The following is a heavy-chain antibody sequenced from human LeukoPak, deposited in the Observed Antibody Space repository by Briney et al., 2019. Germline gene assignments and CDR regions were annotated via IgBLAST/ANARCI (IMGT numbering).Heavy chain of an antibody. CDR2: ISTDAGPI. Sequence: PGGSLRFSCAASGFAFSTNWMHWVSQAPGKGLVWVSHISTDAGPITYADFVKGRFTISRDNAKNTLYLQMNSLRAEDTALYYCVRGQATAWGLDYWGQGTLVTVSS. CDR1: GFAFSTNW. V-gene: IGHV3-74*01. CDR3: VRGQATAWGLDY. D-gene: IGHD6-13*01. J-gene: IGHJ4*02.